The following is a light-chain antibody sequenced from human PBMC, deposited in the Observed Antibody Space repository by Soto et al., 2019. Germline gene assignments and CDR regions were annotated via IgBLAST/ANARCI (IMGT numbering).Light chain of an antibody. CDR3: SSYASSSTLV. V-gene: IGLV2-14*01. Sequence: QSVLTQPASVSGSPGQSITISCTGTSSGVGGYNYVSWYQLHPGKAPKLMIYEVANRPSGVSNRFSGSKSGNTASLTISGLQAEDEADYYRSSYASSSTLVFGGGTKVTVL. CDR2: EVA. CDR1: SSGVGGYNY. J-gene: IGLJ2*01.